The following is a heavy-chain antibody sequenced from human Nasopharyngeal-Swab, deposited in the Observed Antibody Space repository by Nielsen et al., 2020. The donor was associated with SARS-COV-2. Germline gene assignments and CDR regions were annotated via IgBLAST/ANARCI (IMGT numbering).Heavy chain of an antibody. CDR2: IYYSGST. CDR3: ARVVPAASGEGPLLWFGELLYYFDY. D-gene: IGHD3-10*01. J-gene: IGHJ4*02. CDR1: GGSISSYY. Sequence: SETLSLTCTVSGGSISSYYWSWIRQPPGKGLEWIGYIYYSGSTNYNPSLKSRVTISVDTSKNQFSLKLSSVTAADTAVYYCARVVPAASGEGPLLWFGELLYYFDYWGQGTLVTVSS. V-gene: IGHV4-59*01.